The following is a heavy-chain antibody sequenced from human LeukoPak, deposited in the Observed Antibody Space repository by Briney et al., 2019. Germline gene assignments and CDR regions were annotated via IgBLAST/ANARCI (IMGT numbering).Heavy chain of an antibody. CDR3: ARDSGASKPRTSPYYYGMDV. V-gene: IGHV4-30-4*01. CDR1: GGSISSGDYY. J-gene: IGHJ6*02. CDR2: IYYSGST. D-gene: IGHD2-2*01. Sequence: SETQSLTCTVSGGSISSGDYYWSWIRQPPGKGLEWIGYIYYSGSTYYNPSLKSRVTISVDTSKNQSSLELSSVTAADTAVYYCARDSGASKPRTSPYYYGMDVWGQGTTVTVSS.